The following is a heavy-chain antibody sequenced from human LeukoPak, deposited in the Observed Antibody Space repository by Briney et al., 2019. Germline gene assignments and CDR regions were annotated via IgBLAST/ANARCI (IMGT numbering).Heavy chain of an antibody. D-gene: IGHD4-17*01. Sequence: GGSLRLSCAASGFTFSSYGMHWVRQAPGKGLEWVAFIRYDGSNKYYADSVKGRFTISRDNSKNTLYLKMNSLRAEDTAVYYCAKDRANYGDFNYYGMDVWGQGTTVTVSS. J-gene: IGHJ6*02. CDR2: IRYDGSNK. CDR1: GFTFSSYG. V-gene: IGHV3-30*02. CDR3: AKDRANYGDFNYYGMDV.